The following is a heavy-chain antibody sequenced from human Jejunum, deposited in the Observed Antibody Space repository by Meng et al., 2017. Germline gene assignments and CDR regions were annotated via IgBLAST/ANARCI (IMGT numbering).Heavy chain of an antibody. D-gene: IGHD6-19*01. CDR2: IIGNSVLR. J-gene: IGHJ4*02. V-gene: IGHV3-9*01. Sequence: GGSLRLSCAASGFSFDDYGMHWVRQAPGKGLEWVSGIIGNSVLRGYADSVKGRFTISRDNAKNSLYLQMDSLRPEDTALYYCAKVGYHSGWYQGPFDYWGQGTLVTGYS. CDR3: AKVGYHSGWYQGPFDY. CDR1: GFSFDDYG.